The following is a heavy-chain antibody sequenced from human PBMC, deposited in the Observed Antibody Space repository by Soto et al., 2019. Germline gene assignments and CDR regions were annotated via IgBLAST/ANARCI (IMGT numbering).Heavy chain of an antibody. CDR1: GYTFTSYY. Sequence: ASVKVSCKASGYTFTSYYMHWVRQAPGQGLEWMGIINPSGGSTSYAQKFQGRVTMTRDTSTSTVYMELNSLRAEDTALYYCASKQNGSIWELPAYWGQGTLVTVSS. CDR3: ASKQNGSIWELPAY. D-gene: IGHD3-16*01. CDR2: INPSGGST. V-gene: IGHV1-46*01. J-gene: IGHJ4*02.